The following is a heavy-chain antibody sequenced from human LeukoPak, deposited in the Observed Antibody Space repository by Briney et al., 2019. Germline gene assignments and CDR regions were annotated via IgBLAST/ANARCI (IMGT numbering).Heavy chain of an antibody. CDR1: GFIFSNYG. D-gene: IGHD3-9*01. CDR2: ITDSGART. CDR3: ARDLPWDDILIGNFDY. J-gene: IGHJ4*02. Sequence: GGSLRLSCAASGFIFSNYGMSWVRQAPGKGLEWVSGITDSGARTYYSDSVKGRFTISRDDSKSTLYLQMNSLRAEDTALYYCARDLPWDDILIGNFDYWGQGTLVTVSS. V-gene: IGHV3-23*01.